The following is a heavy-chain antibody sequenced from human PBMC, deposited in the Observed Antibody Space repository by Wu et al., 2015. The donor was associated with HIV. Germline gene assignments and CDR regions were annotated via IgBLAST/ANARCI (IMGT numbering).Heavy chain of an antibody. V-gene: IGHV1-69*13. J-gene: IGHJ2*01. CDR2: ITPLFGRP. CDR3: ARGRGAPRILLLVGSGSQNWYFDL. D-gene: IGHD3-10*01. Sequence: QVHLVQSGAEVKRPGSSVKVSCKASGGTFINYAINWVRQAPGEGLEWMGRITPLFGRPIYAQKFQGRVTITADGSTNTAYMELSSLQSEDTAVYYCARGRGAPRILLLVGSGSQNWYFDLWGLAPWSLSPQ. CDR1: GGTFINYA.